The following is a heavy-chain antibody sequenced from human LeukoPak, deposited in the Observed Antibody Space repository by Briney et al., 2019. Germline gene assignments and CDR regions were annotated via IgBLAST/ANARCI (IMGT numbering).Heavy chain of an antibody. CDR2: IYHSGST. J-gene: IGHJ5*02. V-gene: IGHV4-30-2*01. D-gene: IGHD6-13*01. CDR3: ARGVRSSLLYWFDP. CDR1: GGSISSGGYS. Sequence: SETLSLTCAVSGGSISSGGYSWSWIRQPPGKGLEWIGYIYHSGSTYYNPSLKSRVTISVDTSKNQFSLKLSSVTAADTAVYYCARGVRSSLLYWFDPWGQGTLVTVSS.